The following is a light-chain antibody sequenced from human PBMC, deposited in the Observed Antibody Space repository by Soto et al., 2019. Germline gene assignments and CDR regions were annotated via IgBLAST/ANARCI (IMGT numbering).Light chain of an antibody. CDR1: KNINTW. V-gene: IGKV1-5*01. Sequence: DIQMTQAPSTLSASVGDRVTITCRSSKNINTWVACYQQKPGKAPKLLIYDASSLESGVPSRVSGSGSGTEFTLTISSLQPDDFATYYCKQYNTFWKFGPGTRLEI. CDR2: DAS. CDR3: KQYNTFWK. J-gene: IGKJ5*01.